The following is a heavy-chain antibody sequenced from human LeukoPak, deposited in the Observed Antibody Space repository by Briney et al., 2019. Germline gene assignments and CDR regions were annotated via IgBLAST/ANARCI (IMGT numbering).Heavy chain of an antibody. CDR2: IYYDGSNQ. D-gene: IGHD1-26*01. CDR1: GLRFRNYG. J-gene: IGHJ4*02. Sequence: GGSLRLSCVVSGLRFRNYGMHWVRQAPGKGLEWVVVIYYDGSNQYHADSVKGRFTVSRDNAKNTLYLQMDSLRAEDTAVYYCATDRNSGKYYDYWGQGTLVTVSS. CDR3: ATDRNSGKYYDY. V-gene: IGHV3-33*01.